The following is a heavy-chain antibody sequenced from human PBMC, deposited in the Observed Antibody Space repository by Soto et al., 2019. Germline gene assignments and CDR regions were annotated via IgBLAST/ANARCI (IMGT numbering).Heavy chain of an antibody. D-gene: IGHD2-2*03. J-gene: IGHJ4*02. CDR1: GYTFTSYG. Sequence: ASVKVSCKASGYTFTSYGISWVRQAPGQGLEWMGWISAYNGNTNYAQKLQGRVTMTTDTSTSTAYMELRSLRSDDTAVYYCASGYCSSTRCPWDYWGQGTLVTVSS. CDR3: ASGYCSSTRCPWDY. CDR2: ISAYNGNT. V-gene: IGHV1-18*01.